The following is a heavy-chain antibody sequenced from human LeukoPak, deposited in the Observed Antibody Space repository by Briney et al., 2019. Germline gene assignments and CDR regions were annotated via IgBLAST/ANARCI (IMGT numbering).Heavy chain of an antibody. CDR2: INEDGSTT. V-gene: IGHV3-74*01. CDR1: GFTFSRYW. J-gene: IGHJ4*02. D-gene: IGHD1-14*01. Sequence: GGSLRLSCAASGFTFSRYWMHWVRQAPGKGLVWVSRINEDGSTTSYADSVKGRFTISRDNVKNALYLQMNGLRAEDTAVYYCARGGLEPVDYWGQGTLVTVSS. CDR3: ARGGLEPVDY.